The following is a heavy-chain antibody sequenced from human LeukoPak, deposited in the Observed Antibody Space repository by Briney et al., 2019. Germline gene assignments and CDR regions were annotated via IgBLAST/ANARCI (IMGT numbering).Heavy chain of an antibody. V-gene: IGHV3-7*03. J-gene: IGHJ4*02. CDR1: RFTLSSYW. CDR2: IKQDGSEK. CDR3: ARARGGYDFDY. Sequence: PGGSLRLSCAASRFTLSSYWMSWVRQAPGKGLEWVANIKQDGSEKYYVDSVKGRFTISRDNAKNSLYLQLNSLRAEDTAVYYCARARGGYDFDYWGQGTLVTVSS. D-gene: IGHD5-12*01.